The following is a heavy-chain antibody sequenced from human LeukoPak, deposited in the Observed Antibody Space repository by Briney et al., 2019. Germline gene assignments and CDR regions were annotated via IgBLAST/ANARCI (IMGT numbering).Heavy chain of an antibody. D-gene: IGHD4-11*01. CDR1: GFTFSRYR. J-gene: IGHJ4*02. Sequence: GGSLRHSCVATGFTFSRYRMHYLRQAPGEGLVWVSRIKSDGSDTTYADSVKGRFTISRDNTENTLYLQMNSLRAEDTAVYYCARDLNYRIDSWGQGTLVTVSS. CDR2: IKSDGSDT. CDR3: ARDLNYRIDS. V-gene: IGHV3-74*01.